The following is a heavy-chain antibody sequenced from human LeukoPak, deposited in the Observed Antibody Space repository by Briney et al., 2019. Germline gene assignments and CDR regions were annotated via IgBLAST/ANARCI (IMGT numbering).Heavy chain of an antibody. Sequence: GASVKVSCKASGGTFSSYTISWVRQAPGQGLEWMGRIIPILGTANYAQKFQGRVTITADKSTSTAYMELRSLRSEDTAVYYCAREWELLPFDYWGQGTLVTVSS. CDR1: GGTFSSYT. D-gene: IGHD1-26*01. CDR3: AREWELLPFDY. V-gene: IGHV1-69*08. CDR2: IIPILGTA. J-gene: IGHJ4*02.